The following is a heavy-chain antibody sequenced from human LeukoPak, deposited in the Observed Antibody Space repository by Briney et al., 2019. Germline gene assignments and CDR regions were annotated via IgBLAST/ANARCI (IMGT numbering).Heavy chain of an antibody. Sequence: ASVKVSCKTSGYNFIDYYINWVRQAPGQGPEWMAWMNPNTGGTKFAQRFQGRVTMTRDTSISTAYMELSRLTSDDTAVYYCARGVSSSWFSSWFDSWGQGTLVSVSS. D-gene: IGHD3-22*01. J-gene: IGHJ5*01. CDR2: MNPNTGGT. CDR1: GYNFIDYY. V-gene: IGHV1-2*02. CDR3: ARGVSSSWFSSWFDS.